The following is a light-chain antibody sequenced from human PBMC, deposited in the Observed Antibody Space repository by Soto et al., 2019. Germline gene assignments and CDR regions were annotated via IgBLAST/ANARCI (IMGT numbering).Light chain of an antibody. Sequence: QSALTQPASVSGSPGQSITISCSGTSSDVGSYNYVSWYQQEPGKAPKLMIYEVSKRPSGVPARFSGSKSGNTASLTVSGLQAEDEADYYCSSHAGSNNLVFGTGTKLTVL. CDR1: SSDVGSYNY. V-gene: IGLV2-8*01. J-gene: IGLJ1*01. CDR3: SSHAGSNNLV. CDR2: EVS.